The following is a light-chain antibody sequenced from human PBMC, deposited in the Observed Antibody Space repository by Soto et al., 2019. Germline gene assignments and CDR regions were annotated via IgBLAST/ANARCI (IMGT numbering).Light chain of an antibody. CDR3: SSYTSSSTLYV. Sequence: QPASVSGSPGQSITISCTGSSSDVGGCNYVSWYQQHPGKAPKLMIYDVTNRPSGVSDRFSGSKSGDTASLTITGLQAEDEADYYCSSYTSSSTLYVFGTGTKLTVL. CDR1: SSDVGGCNY. V-gene: IGLV2-14*01. J-gene: IGLJ1*01. CDR2: DVT.